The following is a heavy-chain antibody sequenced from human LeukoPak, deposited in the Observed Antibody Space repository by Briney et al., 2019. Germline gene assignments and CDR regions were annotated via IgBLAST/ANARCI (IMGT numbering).Heavy chain of an antibody. J-gene: IGHJ4*02. CDR2: TYYRSKWFN. D-gene: IGHD6-19*01. Sequence: SQTLSLTCAISGDSVSAYRAVWAWIRQSPSRGLEWLGRTYYRSKWFNDYAVSVRSRIIINPDTSKNQFSLHLNSVTPEDTAVYYCARVRRIAVTAYYFDSWGQGTLVTVSS. CDR3: ARVRRIAVTAYYFDS. CDR1: GDSVSAYRAV. V-gene: IGHV6-1*01.